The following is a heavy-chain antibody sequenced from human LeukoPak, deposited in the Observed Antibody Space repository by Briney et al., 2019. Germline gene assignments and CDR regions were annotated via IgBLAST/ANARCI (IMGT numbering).Heavy chain of an antibody. CDR2: ISWNSGSI. J-gene: IGHJ4*02. CDR3: AKDVTADGYNHNFDY. CDR1: GFTFDDYA. Sequence: TGGSLRLSCAASGFTFDDYAMHWVRQAPGKGLEWVSGISWNSGSIGYADSVKGRFTISRDNAKNSLYLQMNSLRAEDTALYYCAKDVTADGYNHNFDYWGQGILVTVSS. V-gene: IGHV3-9*01. D-gene: IGHD5-24*01.